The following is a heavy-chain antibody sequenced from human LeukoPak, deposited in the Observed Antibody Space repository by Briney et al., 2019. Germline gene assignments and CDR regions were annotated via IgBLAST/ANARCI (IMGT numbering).Heavy chain of an antibody. CDR2: ISGSGGST. Sequence: PGGSLRLSCAASGFTFNNYAMNWVRQAPGKGLEWVSVISGSGGSTVYADSVKGRFTISRDNSKNTLYLQMNSLRAEDTGVYHCAKSHGEYCGAGCYSRVLDFWGQGTLVTVSS. CDR1: GFTFNNYA. D-gene: IGHD2-21*01. J-gene: IGHJ4*02. CDR3: AKSHGEYCGAGCYSRVLDF. V-gene: IGHV3-23*01.